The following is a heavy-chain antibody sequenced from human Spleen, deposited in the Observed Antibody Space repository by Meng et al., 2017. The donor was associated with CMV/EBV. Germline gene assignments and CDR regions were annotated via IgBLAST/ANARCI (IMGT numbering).Heavy chain of an antibody. CDR2: ISSSSSYI. D-gene: IGHD2-2*01. V-gene: IGHV3-21*04. CDR3: AKGKGEYCSSTICYPFDY. CDR1: GFTFSSYT. Sequence: GESLKISCAASGFTFSSYTMNWVRQAPGKGLEWVSSISSSSSYIYYADSVKGRFTISRDNSKNTLYLQMNDLRAEDTAVYYCAKGKGEYCSSTICYPFDYWGQGTLVTVSS. J-gene: IGHJ4*02.